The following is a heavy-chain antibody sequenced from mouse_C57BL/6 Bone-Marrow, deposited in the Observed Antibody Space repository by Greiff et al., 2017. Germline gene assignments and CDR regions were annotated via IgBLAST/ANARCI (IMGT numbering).Heavy chain of an antibody. CDR2: IDPSDSYT. D-gene: IGHD1-1*01. V-gene: IGHV1-59*01. CDR3: AKLEYYGSSYVWFAY. Sequence: QVQLQQPGAELVRPGTSVKLSCKASGYTFTSYWMHWVKQRPGQGLEWIGVIDPSDSYTNYNPKFKGKATLTVDPSSSTAYMQLSSLTSEDSAVYDCAKLEYYGSSYVWFAYWGQGTLVTVSA. J-gene: IGHJ3*01. CDR1: GYTFTSYW.